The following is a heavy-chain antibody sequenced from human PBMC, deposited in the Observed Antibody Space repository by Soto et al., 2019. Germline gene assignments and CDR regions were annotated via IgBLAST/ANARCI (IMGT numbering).Heavy chain of an antibody. CDR1: GFTFSSYA. CDR2: ISGSGGST. V-gene: IGHV3-23*01. CDR3: AKEGYCTRTTCHSAFGS. J-gene: IGHJ5*02. Sequence: GGSLRLSCAASGFTFSSYAMSWVRQAPGKGLEWVSAISGSGGSTYYADSVKGRFTIPRDNSKSMAFLKMISLRADDSGIYYCAKEGYCTRTTCHSAFGSWGQGTLVTVSS. D-gene: IGHD2-2*01.